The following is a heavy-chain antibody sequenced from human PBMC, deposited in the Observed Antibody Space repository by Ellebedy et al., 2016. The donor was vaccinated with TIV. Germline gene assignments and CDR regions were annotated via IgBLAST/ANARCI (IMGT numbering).Heavy chain of an antibody. J-gene: IGHJ4*02. Sequence: ASVKVSCXASGYTFTGYYMHWVRQAPGQGLEWMGWINPNSGGTNYAQKFQGWVTMTRDTSISTAYMELSSLRSEDTAVYYCATERDFDYWGQGTLVTVSS. V-gene: IGHV1-2*04. CDR1: GYTFTGYY. CDR2: INPNSGGT. CDR3: ATERDFDY.